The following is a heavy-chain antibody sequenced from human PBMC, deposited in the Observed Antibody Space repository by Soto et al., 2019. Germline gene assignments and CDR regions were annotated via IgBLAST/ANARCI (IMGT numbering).Heavy chain of an antibody. V-gene: IGHV1-69*13. J-gene: IGHJ6*02. D-gene: IGHD3-22*01. CDR1: GGTFSSYA. CDR2: IIPIFGTA. Sequence: SVKVSCKASGGTFSSYAISWVRQAPGQGLEWMGGIIPIFGTANYAQKIHGRVTITADESTSTAYMELSSLRSEDTAVYYCARDHYYSSGYYPFRGYYYGMDVRGQGTTVTVSS. CDR3: ARDHYYSSGYYPFRGYYYGMDV.